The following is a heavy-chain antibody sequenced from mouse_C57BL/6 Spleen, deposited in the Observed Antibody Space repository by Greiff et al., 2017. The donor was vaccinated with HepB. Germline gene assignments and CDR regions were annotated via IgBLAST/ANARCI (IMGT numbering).Heavy chain of an antibody. D-gene: IGHD2-4*01. J-gene: IGHJ3*01. CDR1: GYSITSGYY. CDR3: ALYDYAWFAY. V-gene: IGHV3-6*01. Sequence: VQLKESGPGLVKPSQSLSLTCSVTGYSITSGYYWNWIRQFPGNKLEWMGYISYDGSNNYNPSLKNRISITRDTSKNQFFLKLNSVTTEDTATYYCALYDYAWFAYWGQGTLVTVSA. CDR2: ISYDGSN.